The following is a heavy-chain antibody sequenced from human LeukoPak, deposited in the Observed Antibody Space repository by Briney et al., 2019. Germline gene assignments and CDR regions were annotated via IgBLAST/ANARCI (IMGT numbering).Heavy chain of an antibody. J-gene: IGHJ4*02. CDR1: GGTFSSYA. Sequence: ASVKVSCKASGGTFSSYAISWVRQAPGQGLEWMGGIIPIFGTANYAQKFQGRVTITTDESTSTAYMELSSLRSEDTAVYYCTRGSDGRGSYSQPYTDLIIWGQGTVVTVSS. D-gene: IGHD2-15*01. V-gene: IGHV1-69*05. CDR2: IIPIFGTA. CDR3: TRGSDGRGSYSQPYTDLII.